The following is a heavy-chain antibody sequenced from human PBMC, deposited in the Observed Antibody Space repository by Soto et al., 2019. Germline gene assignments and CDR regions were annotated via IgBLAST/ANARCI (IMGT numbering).Heavy chain of an antibody. CDR3: AGISHDSSPS. CDR1: GDSVSSNTAA. J-gene: IGHJ3*01. CDR2: TYYRSKWYN. D-gene: IGHD3-22*01. Sequence: QVQLQQSGPGLVKPSQTLSLTCAISGDSVSSNTAAWNWIRQSPSRGLEWLGRTYYRSKWYNDSAVSVKSRITSHPDTSTDQFSPQLNSVTPEDTAVYYCAGISHDSSPSWGRGTMVTVSS. V-gene: IGHV6-1*01.